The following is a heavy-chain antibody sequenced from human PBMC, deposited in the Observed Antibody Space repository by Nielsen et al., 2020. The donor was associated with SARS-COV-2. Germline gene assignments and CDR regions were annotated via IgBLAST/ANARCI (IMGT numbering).Heavy chain of an antibody. Sequence: ETLSLTCTVSGGSISSGGYYWSWVRQAPGKGLDWVSYISTSSRTIYYADSVKGRFTISRDNAKNSLYLQMNSLRAEDTAVYYCARVITDGNYYYYYGMDVWGQGTTVTVSS. CDR3: ARVITDGNYYYYYGMDV. CDR2: ISTSSRTI. CDR1: GGSISSGGYY. D-gene: IGHD3-10*01. V-gene: IGHV3-48*01. J-gene: IGHJ6*02.